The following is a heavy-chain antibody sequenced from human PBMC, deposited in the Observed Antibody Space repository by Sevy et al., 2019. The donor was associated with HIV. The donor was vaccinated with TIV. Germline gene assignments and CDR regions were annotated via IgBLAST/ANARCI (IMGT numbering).Heavy chain of an antibody. CDR3: ARDDHWAFDY. Sequence: GGSLRLSCVTSGFSFSSYSTNWVRQAPGKGLEWVSYISSSSGTIRYADSVKGRLTISRDNAKNSLFLQMNSLRAEDTAVYYCARDDHWAFDYWGQGALVTVSS. CDR2: ISSSSGTI. D-gene: IGHD7-27*01. V-gene: IGHV3-48*01. J-gene: IGHJ4*02. CDR1: GFSFSSYS.